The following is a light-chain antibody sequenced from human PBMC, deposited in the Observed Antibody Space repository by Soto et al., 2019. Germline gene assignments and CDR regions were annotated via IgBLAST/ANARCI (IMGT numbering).Light chain of an antibody. V-gene: IGKV1-33*01. CDR3: QQYDNLPFT. CDR1: QDISNY. J-gene: IGKJ3*01. Sequence: DVQMTQSPSSLSASVRDRVTITCQASQDISNYLNWYQQKPGKAPKLLISDASNLEPGVPSRFSGRGSGTDFAFNISSLQPEDIGIYYCQQYDNLPFTFGPGTKVD. CDR2: DAS.